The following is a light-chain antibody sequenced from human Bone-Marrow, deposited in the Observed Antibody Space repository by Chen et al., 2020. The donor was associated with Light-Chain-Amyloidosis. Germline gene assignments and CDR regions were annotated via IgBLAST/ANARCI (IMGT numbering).Light chain of an antibody. V-gene: IGLV2-14*03. CDR1: NRDAGGYKY. Sequence: QSDLTQPASVSGSPGQTITISCTGSNRDAGGYKYVSWYQQHPGEAPKLTIYDVSNRPSGISKRFSGSTAGNTACLTISGLRAEDEAIYYCSSYRGSSTWVFGGGTKLTVL. CDR3: SSYRGSSTWV. J-gene: IGLJ3*02. CDR2: DVS.